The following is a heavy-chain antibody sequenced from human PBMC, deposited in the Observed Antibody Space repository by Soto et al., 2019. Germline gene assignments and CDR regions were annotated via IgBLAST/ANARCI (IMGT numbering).Heavy chain of an antibody. D-gene: IGHD4-17*01. Sequence: SETLSLTCAISGGSISSGGYSWSWIRQPPGKGLEWIGYIYHSGSTYYNPSLKSRVTISVDRSKNQFSLKLSSVTAADTAVYYCARAHYGDYGYGMDVWGQGTTVTVSS. J-gene: IGHJ6*02. CDR3: ARAHYGDYGYGMDV. CDR2: IYHSGST. V-gene: IGHV4-30-2*01. CDR1: GGSISSGGYS.